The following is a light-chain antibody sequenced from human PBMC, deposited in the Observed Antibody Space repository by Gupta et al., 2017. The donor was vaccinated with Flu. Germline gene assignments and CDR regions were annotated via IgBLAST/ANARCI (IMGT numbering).Light chain of an antibody. CDR2: VDS. CDR3: QIFYSSTNQYV. J-gene: IGLJ1*01. V-gene: IGLV3-21*03. Sequence: GKTAWIPCEGDNIGSYSVHWYQQKPGQATVLVVYVDSDRPSGIPERFSGSNSGNTAILTISSVEAGDEADYYCQIFYSSTNQYVFGTGTKVTVL. CDR1: NIGSYS.